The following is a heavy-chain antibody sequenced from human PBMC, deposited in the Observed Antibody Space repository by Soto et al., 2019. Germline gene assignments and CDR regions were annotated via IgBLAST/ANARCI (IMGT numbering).Heavy chain of an antibody. CDR1: GGSISNSRSSY. CDR2: LYYRGST. J-gene: IGHJ4*02. V-gene: IGHV4-39*01. D-gene: IGHD4-17*01. Sequence: QLQLQESGPGLVKPSETLSLTCIVSGGSISNSRSSYWGWIRQPPGKGLEWVGSLYYRGSTYYNPSLKSRVTISIDTANNHFSLKLTSVTAADTAVYYCARHETLASAGAYWGRGILVTVSS. CDR3: ARHETLASAGAY.